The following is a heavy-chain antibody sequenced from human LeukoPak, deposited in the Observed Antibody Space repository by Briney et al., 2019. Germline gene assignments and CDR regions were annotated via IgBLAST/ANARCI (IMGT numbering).Heavy chain of an antibody. CDR1: GFTFSSYW. Sequence: GGSLRLSCAASGFTFSSYWMHWVRQAPGKGLVWVSRINSDGSSTSYADSVKGRFTISRDDSKNTLYLQMNSLKTEDTAVYYCTYDGSSSGVYYYYYYMDVWGKGTTVTISS. D-gene: IGHD2-15*01. CDR3: TYDGSSSGVYYYYYYMDV. V-gene: IGHV3-74*01. J-gene: IGHJ6*03. CDR2: INSDGSST.